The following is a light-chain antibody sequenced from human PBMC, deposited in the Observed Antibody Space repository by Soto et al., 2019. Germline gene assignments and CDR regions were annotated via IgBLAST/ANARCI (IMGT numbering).Light chain of an antibody. CDR3: QQRSNWPGLT. CDR2: DAS. J-gene: IGKJ4*01. CDR1: QSVSSY. Sequence: EIVLTQSPAPLSLSPGERATLSCRASQSVSSYLAWYQQKPGQAPRLLIYDASNRATGIPARFSGSGSGTDFTLTISSLEPEDFAVYYCQQRSNWPGLTFGGGTKVDI. V-gene: IGKV3-11*01.